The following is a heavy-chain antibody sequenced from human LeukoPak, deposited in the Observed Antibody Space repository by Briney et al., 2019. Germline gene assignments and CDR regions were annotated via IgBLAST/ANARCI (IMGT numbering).Heavy chain of an antibody. V-gene: IGHV2-5*01. CDR1: GFSLSTSGVG. CDR3: ARIVVVVAAGPNWFDP. J-gene: IGHJ5*02. Sequence: SGPTLVKPTQTLTLTCTFSGFSLSTSGVGVGWIRQPPGKALEWLALIYWNDDKRYSPSLKSRLTITKDTPKNQVVLTMTNMDPVDTATYYCARIVVVVAAGPNWFDPWGQGTLVTVSS. CDR2: IYWNDDK. D-gene: IGHD2-15*01.